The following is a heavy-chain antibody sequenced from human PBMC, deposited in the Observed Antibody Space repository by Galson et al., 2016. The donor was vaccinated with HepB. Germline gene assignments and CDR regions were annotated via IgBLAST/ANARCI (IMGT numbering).Heavy chain of an antibody. CDR3: ARDQLGERGGSFDY. V-gene: IGHV3-33*01. J-gene: IGHJ4*02. Sequence: SLRLSCAASGFTFSYYGMHWVRQAPGKGLEWVAVIWYDGSNKYYAESVNGRFTISRDNAKNTLSLQMNSLRVEDRAVYYCARDQLGERGGSFDYWGQGTLVTVSS. D-gene: IGHD1-1*01. CDR1: GFTFSYYG. CDR2: IWYDGSNK.